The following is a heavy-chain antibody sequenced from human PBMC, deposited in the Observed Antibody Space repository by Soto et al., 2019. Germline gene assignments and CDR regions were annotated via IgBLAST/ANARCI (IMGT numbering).Heavy chain of an antibody. J-gene: IGHJ4*02. Sequence: GGSLRLSCAASGFTFSSYWMSWVRQAPGKGLEWVANIKQDGSEKYYVDSVKGRFTISRDNAKNSLYLQMNSLRAEDTAVYYCARDRRPMSSSSDYWGQGTLVTVSS. V-gene: IGHV3-7*01. D-gene: IGHD6-6*01. CDR1: GFTFSSYW. CDR3: ARDRRPMSSSSDY. CDR2: IKQDGSEK.